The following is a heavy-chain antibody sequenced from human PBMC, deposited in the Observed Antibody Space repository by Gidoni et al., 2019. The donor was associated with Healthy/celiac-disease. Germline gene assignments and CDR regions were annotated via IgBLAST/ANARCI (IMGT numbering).Heavy chain of an antibody. J-gene: IGHJ5*02. V-gene: IGHV1-2*02. CDR2: INPNSGGT. D-gene: IGHD4-17*01. CDR3: AASYGGNSGGWFDP. Sequence: QVQLVQSGAEVKKPGASVKVSCKASGSTFTGYYIHWVRQAPGQGLEWVGWINPNSGGTNYAQKFQGRVTMTRDTSISTAYMELSRLRSDDTAVYYCAASYGGNSGGWFDPWGQGTLVTVSS. CDR1: GSTFTGYY.